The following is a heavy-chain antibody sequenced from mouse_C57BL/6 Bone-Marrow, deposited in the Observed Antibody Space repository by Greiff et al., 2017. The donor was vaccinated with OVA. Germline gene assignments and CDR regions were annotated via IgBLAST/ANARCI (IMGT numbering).Heavy chain of an antibody. J-gene: IGHJ3*01. CDR2: INPSNGGT. Sequence: VQLQQPGTELVKPGASVKLSCKASGYTFTSYWMHWVKQRPGHGLEWIGNINPSNGGTNYNEKFKSKATLTVDKSSSTAYMQLSSLTSEDSAVYYCARLTYYDYDEAYWGQGTLVTVSA. D-gene: IGHD2-4*01. CDR3: ARLTYYDYDEAY. CDR1: GYTFTSYW. V-gene: IGHV1-53*01.